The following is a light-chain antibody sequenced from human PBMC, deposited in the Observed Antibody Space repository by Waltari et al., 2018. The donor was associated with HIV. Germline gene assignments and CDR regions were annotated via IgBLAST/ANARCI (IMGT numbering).Light chain of an antibody. CDR3: CSYAGSSPLWV. Sequence: QSALTQPASVFGSPGQSITISCTGTSSDVGNSNLVSWYQQHPGKVPKLIIFEVSERPSGVSDRFSGSKSVNTASLTISGLQAEDEADYYCCSYAGSSPLWVFGGGTKLTVL. CDR2: EVS. J-gene: IGLJ3*02. V-gene: IGLV2-23*02. CDR1: SSDVGNSNL.